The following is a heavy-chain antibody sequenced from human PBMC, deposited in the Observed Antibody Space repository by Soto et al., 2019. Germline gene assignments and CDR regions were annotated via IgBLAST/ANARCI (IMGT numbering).Heavy chain of an antibody. Sequence: EVQLVESGGGLVQPGRSLRLSCTASGFTFADYAMSWVRQAPGKGLEWVGFIRSKTYGGTTEYAASVKGRFTISRDDSKSVAYLQMNSLTTEDTAVYYCTRDGDYHNSGTYGYFDCWGQGTLVTVSS. CDR1: GFTFADYA. CDR2: IRSKTYGGTT. J-gene: IGHJ4*02. CDR3: TRDGDYHNSGTYGYFDC. V-gene: IGHV3-49*04. D-gene: IGHD3-10*01.